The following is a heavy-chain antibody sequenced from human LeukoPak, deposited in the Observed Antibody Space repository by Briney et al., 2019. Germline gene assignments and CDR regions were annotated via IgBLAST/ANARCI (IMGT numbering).Heavy chain of an antibody. CDR2: IYSGGST. CDR3: ARYLTYTALVSYYYYGMDV. D-gene: IGHD5-18*01. CDR1: GFTVSSNY. V-gene: IGHV3-66*01. J-gene: IGHJ6*02. Sequence: GGSLRLSCAASGFTVSSNYVSWVRQAPGKGLEWVSVIYSGGSTYYADSVKGRFTISRDNSKNTLYLQMNSLRAEDTAVYYCARYLTYTALVSYYYYGMDVWGQGTTVTVSS.